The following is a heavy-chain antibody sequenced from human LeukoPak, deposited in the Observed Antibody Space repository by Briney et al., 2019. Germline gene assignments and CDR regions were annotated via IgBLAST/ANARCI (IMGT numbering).Heavy chain of an antibody. D-gene: IGHD1-26*01. J-gene: IGHJ4*02. V-gene: IGHV3-7*03. CDR1: GFTFSSYW. CDR3: ARDSEWEVLPRSDY. CDR2: IKQDGSEK. Sequence: GSLRLSCAASGFTFSSYWMSWVRQAPGKGLEWVANIKQDGSEKYYVDSVKGRFTISRDNAKNSLYLQLNSLRAEDTAVYYCARDSEWEVLPRSDYWGQGTLVTVSS.